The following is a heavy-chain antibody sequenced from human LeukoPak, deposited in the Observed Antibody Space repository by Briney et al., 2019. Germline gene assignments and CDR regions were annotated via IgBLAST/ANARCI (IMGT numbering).Heavy chain of an antibody. CDR3: ARELPREVTLDY. J-gene: IGHJ4*01. CDR2: INTDGSST. Sequence: QPGGSLRLSCAVSGFTFISYGMQWVRQAPGEGLAWVSRINTDGSSTTYADSVKGRFTISRDNAKNTLYLQMNSLRAEDTAVHYCARELPREVTLDYWGQGTLVTVSS. CDR1: GFTFISYG. V-gene: IGHV3-74*01. D-gene: IGHD2-21*02.